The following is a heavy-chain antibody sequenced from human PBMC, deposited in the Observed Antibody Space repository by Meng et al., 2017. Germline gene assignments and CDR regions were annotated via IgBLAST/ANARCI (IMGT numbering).Heavy chain of an antibody. D-gene: IGHD3-10*01. V-gene: IGHV4-39*01. CDR3: ARRRGGSGRDC. Sequence: QLQLQESGPGLVKPSERLSLPCTGSGGSISSNGYYWDWVRQPPGKGLEWIGAIYHSGSTSYNPSLQSRVTMFVDTSKNQFSLMLTSVTATDTAVYYCARRRGGSGRDCWGQGTLVTVSS. CDR2: IYHSGST. J-gene: IGHJ4*02. CDR1: GGSISSNGYY.